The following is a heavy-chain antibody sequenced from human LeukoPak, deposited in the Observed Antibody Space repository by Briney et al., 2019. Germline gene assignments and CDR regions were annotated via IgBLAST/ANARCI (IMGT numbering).Heavy chain of an antibody. CDR1: GYTFTDYY. CDR3: ATVSYYYDSSGHRGGWFDP. D-gene: IGHD3-22*01. Sequence: ASVKVSCKVSGYTFTDYYIHWVQQAPGKGLEWMGLVDPEDGETIYAEKFQGRVTITADTSTDTAYMELSSLRSEDTAVYYCATVSYYYDSSGHRGGWFDPWGQGTLVTVSS. J-gene: IGHJ5*02. CDR2: VDPEDGET. V-gene: IGHV1-69-2*01.